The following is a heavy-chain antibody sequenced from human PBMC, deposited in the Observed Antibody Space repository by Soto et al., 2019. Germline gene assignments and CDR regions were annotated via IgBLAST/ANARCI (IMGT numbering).Heavy chain of an antibody. CDR1: GFTFTNYA. V-gene: IGHV3-23*01. CDR2: SSGSGSGGST. Sequence: GGSLRLSCAASGFTFTNYAMTWVRQAPGKGLEWVSISSGSGSGGSTNYADSVKGRFTISRDNSKNTLYLQMNSLRIEDTAVYYCAKDRDDYRNYVFDYWGQGTLVTVSS. CDR3: AKDRDDYRNYVFDY. D-gene: IGHD4-4*01. J-gene: IGHJ4*02.